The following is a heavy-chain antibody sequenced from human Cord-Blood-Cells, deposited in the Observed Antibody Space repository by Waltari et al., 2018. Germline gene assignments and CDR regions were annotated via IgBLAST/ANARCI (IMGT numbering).Heavy chain of an antibody. V-gene: IGHV1-69*06. J-gene: IGHJ3*02. CDR1: GGTFSSYA. Sequence: QVQLVQSGAEVKKPGSSVKVSCKASGGTFSSYAISWVRQAPGQGLEWMGGIIPIFGTANYAQTFQGRVTITADNVTSTAYMELISLRSEDTAVYYCAGAGERVLGAFDIWGQGTMVTVAS. D-gene: IGHD7-27*01. CDR2: IIPIFGTA. CDR3: AGAGERVLGAFDI.